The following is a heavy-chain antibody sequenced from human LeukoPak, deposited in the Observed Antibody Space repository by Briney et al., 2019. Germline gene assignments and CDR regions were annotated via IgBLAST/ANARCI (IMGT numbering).Heavy chain of an antibody. CDR2: ISGSGGST. CDR1: GFTFSSYA. D-gene: IGHD4-11*01. J-gene: IGHJ4*02. Sequence: PGGSLRLSCAASGFTFSSYAMSWVRQAPGKGLEWVSAISGSGGSTYYADSVKGRFTISRDNSKNTLYLQMNSLRAEDTAVYYCAKGSYSNYDALSDYWGQGTLVTVSS. V-gene: IGHV3-23*01. CDR3: AKGSYSNYDALSDY.